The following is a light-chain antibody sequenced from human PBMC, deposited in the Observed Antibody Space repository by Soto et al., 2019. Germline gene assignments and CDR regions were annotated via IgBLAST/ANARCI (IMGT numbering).Light chain of an antibody. CDR2: DAS. CDR3: QQHRGGHT. J-gene: IGKJ1*01. CDR1: QSVSGY. Sequence: DIVRTQSKETLSLSPGERATLSCRASQSVSGYLAWYQQKPGQAPRLLIYDASTRATGIPARFSGSGSGTDFTLTISSLEPEDSAVYYCQQHRGGHTFGQGTMVDIK. V-gene: IGKV3-11*01.